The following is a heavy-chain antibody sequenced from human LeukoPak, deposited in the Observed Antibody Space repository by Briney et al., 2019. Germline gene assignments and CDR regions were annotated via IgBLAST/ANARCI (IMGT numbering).Heavy chain of an antibody. J-gene: IGHJ5*02. CDR3: ARGTVYGGYPSYDWFDP. CDR1: GFTFSSYS. V-gene: IGHV3-48*01. CDR2: INSSSSTI. Sequence: PGGSLRLSCAASGFTFSSYSMNWVRQAPGKGLEWVSYINSSSSTIYYADSVKGRFTISRDNAKNSVYLQMNSLRAEDTAVYYCARGTVYGGYPSYDWFDPWGQGTLVTVSS. D-gene: IGHD4-17*01.